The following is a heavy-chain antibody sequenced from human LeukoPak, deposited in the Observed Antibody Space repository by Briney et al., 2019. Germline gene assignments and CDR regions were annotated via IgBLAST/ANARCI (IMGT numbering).Heavy chain of an antibody. J-gene: IGHJ3*01. CDR3: AKLNRAQLRPFDL. Sequence: SETLSLTCSVSGGSITNSHYSWGWFRQPPGKGLEWIGSIYDSGSTYYSPSLKSRITMSVDTSKNQFSLKVTSLTAADTAVYYCAKLNRAQLRPFDLWGQGTMVTVSS. D-gene: IGHD2-21*01. CDR1: GGSITNSHYS. CDR2: IYDSGST. V-gene: IGHV4-39*01.